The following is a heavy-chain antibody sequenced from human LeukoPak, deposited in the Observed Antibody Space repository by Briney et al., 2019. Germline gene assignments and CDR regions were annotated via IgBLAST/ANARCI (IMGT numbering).Heavy chain of an antibody. CDR3: ARDRGIAAAADAFDI. J-gene: IGHJ3*02. CDR2: MHYSGST. D-gene: IGHD6-13*01. V-gene: IGHV4-59*12. Sequence: SETLSHTCTVSGGSISSYYWSWIRQPPGKGLEWIGSMHYSGSTNYNPSLKSRVSISVDTSKNQFSLKLNSVTAADTAVYYCARDRGIAAAADAFDIWGQGTMVTVSS. CDR1: GGSISSYY.